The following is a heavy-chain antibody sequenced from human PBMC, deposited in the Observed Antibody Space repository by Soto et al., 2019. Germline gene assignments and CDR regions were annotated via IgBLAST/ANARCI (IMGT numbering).Heavy chain of an antibody. J-gene: IGHJ4*02. D-gene: IGHD1-26*01. CDR2: IIPIFGTA. Sequence: SVKVSCKASGGTFSSYAISWVRQAPGQGLEWMGGIIPIFGTANYAQKFQGRVTITADESTSTAYMELSSLRSEDTAVYYCARATMGANKPFYYCGQGTLVTVSS. CDR1: GGTFSSYA. CDR3: ARATMGANKPFYY. V-gene: IGHV1-69*13.